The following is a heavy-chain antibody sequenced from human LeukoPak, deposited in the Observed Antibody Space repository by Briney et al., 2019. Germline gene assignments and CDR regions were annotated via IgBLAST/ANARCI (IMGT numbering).Heavy chain of an antibody. V-gene: IGHV3-30-3*01. D-gene: IGHD2-21*02. Sequence: GGSLRLSCAASGFTFSSYAMHWVRQAPGKGLEWVAVISYDGSNKYYADSVKGRFTISRDNSKNTLSLQMNSLRAEDTAVYYCAKDPGTYCGGDCYVDYWGQGTLVTVSS. CDR3: AKDPGTYCGGDCYVDY. J-gene: IGHJ4*02. CDR1: GFTFSSYA. CDR2: ISYDGSNK.